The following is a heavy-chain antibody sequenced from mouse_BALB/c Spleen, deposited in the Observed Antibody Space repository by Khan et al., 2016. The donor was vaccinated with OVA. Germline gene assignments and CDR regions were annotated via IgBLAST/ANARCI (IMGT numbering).Heavy chain of an antibody. CDR2: INSNGGTS. J-gene: IGHJ1*01. Sequence: EVELVESGGGLVQPGGSLKLSCAASGFTFSGYGMSWVRQTPDKRLELVATINSNGGTSYYPDSVKGRFTISRDNAKNTLHLQMSSLKSEDTAMYYCARVYYRYDEDYWYFDVWGAGTTVTVSS. CDR1: GFTFSGYG. D-gene: IGHD2-14*01. V-gene: IGHV5-6-3*01. CDR3: ARVYYRYDEDYWYFDV.